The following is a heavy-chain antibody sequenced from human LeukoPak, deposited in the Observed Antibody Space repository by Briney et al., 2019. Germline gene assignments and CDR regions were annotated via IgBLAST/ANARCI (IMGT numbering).Heavy chain of an antibody. Sequence: PSETLSLTCTVSGDSVSNGNYYWSWLRQPPGKALEWIGYIYYTGNTYYNPSLEGRVTISVDTSRNQFSLKLSSVTAADTAVYYCARARHYDILTGYYIDFDYWGQGTLVTVSS. D-gene: IGHD3-9*01. J-gene: IGHJ4*02. CDR3: ARARHYDILTGYYIDFDY. CDR2: IYYTGNT. V-gene: IGHV4-61*01. CDR1: GDSVSNGNYY.